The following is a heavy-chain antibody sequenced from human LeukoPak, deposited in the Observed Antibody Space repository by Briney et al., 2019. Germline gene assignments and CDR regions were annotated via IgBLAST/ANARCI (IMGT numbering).Heavy chain of an antibody. CDR1: GFTFSSYA. CDR2: ISGSGGST. Sequence: GGSLRLSCAASGFTFSSYAMSWVRQAPGKGLEWVSAISGSGGSTYYADSVKGRFTISRDNSKNTLYLQMSSLRAEDTAVYYCAKDHGYSGYVVSDCWGQGTLVTVSS. CDR3: AKDHGYSGYVVSDC. D-gene: IGHD5-12*01. V-gene: IGHV3-23*01. J-gene: IGHJ4*02.